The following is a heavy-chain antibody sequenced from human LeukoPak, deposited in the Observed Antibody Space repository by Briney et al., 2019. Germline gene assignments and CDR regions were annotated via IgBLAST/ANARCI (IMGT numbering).Heavy chain of an antibody. D-gene: IGHD3-10*01. V-gene: IGHV4-59*12. CDR3: ARTGSGMLQDP. CDR1: GGSISSYY. J-gene: IGHJ5*02. Sequence: PSETLSLTCTVSGGSISSYYWSWIRQPPGKGLEWVGYIYYSGSTNYNPSLKSRVTISVDTSKNQFSLKLSSVTAADTAVYYCARTGSGMLQDPWGQGTLVTVSS. CDR2: IYYSGST.